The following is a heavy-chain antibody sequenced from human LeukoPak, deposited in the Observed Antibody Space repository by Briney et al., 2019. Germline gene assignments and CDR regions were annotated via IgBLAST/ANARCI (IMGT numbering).Heavy chain of an antibody. CDR3: AKDRVRIAATGVDY. J-gene: IGHJ4*02. CDR1: GFTFRGYA. CDR2: ISDSGGST. D-gene: IGHD6-6*01. V-gene: IGHV3-23*01. Sequence: GGSLRLSCAASGFTFRGYAMSWVRQVPGKGLEWVSGISDSGGSTYYADSVKGRFTISRDNSKNTLYLQIHSLRADDTAVYYCAKDRVRIAATGVDYWGQGTLVTVSS.